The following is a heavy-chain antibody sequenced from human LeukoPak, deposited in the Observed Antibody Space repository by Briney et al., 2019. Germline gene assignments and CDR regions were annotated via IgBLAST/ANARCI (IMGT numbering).Heavy chain of an antibody. D-gene: IGHD4-17*01. Sequence: SETLSLTCAVYGGSFSGYYWSWIRQPPGKGLEWIGEINHSGSTNYNPSLKSRVTISVDTSKNQFSLKLSSVTAADTAVYYCARVDYVAFDIWGQGTMVTVSS. CDR1: GGSFSGYY. CDR3: ARVDYVAFDI. J-gene: IGHJ3*02. CDR2: INHSGST. V-gene: IGHV4-34*01.